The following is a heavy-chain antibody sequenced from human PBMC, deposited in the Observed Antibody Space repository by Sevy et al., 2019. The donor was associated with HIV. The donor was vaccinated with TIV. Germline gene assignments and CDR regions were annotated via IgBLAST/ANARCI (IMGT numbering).Heavy chain of an antibody. J-gene: IGHJ4*02. CDR2: FYYTGIT. CDR1: GGPISSHY. Sequence: SETLSLICTVSGGPISSHYWSWIRQTPGKGLEWIGYFYYTGITNYNPSLKSRVTMSADTSTNRVSLKLISVTAADTAVYYCARVSSPYYDSSGDLIREYYFDSWGQGTPVTVSS. CDR3: ARVSSPYYDSSGDLIREYYFDS. D-gene: IGHD3-22*01. V-gene: IGHV4-59*11.